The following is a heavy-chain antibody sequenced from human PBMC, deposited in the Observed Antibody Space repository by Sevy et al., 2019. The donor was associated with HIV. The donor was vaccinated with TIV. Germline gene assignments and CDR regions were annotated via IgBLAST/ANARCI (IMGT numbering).Heavy chain of an antibody. CDR1: GFTFSSHF. CDR2: LDANGNEI. D-gene: IGHD3-10*02. CDR3: ERPCVVRVCQYRPFDI. J-gene: IGHJ2*01. V-gene: IGHV3-7*01. Sequence: GGSLRLSCVASGFTFSSHFMTWVRQAPGKGLEWVANLDANGNEINYADSVKGRFTISRDNAKNSVYLQMDGLRVEDTAMSYCERPCVVRVCQYRPFDIWGRGTMVTVSS.